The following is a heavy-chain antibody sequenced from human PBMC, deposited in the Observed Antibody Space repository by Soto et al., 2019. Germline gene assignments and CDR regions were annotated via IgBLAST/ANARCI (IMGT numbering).Heavy chain of an antibody. V-gene: IGHV3-33*01. CDR1: GFTFSSYG. CDR3: ARDFSGSYYYYYGMDV. Sequence: GGSLRLSCAASGFTFSSYGMHWVRQAPGKGLEWVAVIWYDGSNKYYADSVKGRFTISRDNSKNTLYLQMNSLRAEDTAVYCCARDFSGSYYYYYGMDVWGQGTTVTVSS. CDR2: IWYDGSNK. D-gene: IGHD1-26*01. J-gene: IGHJ6*02.